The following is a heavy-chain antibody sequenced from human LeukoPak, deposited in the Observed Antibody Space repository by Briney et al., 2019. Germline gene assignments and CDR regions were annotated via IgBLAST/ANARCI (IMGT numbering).Heavy chain of an antibody. V-gene: IGHV3-23*01. Sequence: GGSLRLPCAASGFTFSSYAMSWVRQAPGKGLEWVSAISGSGGSTYYADSVKGRFTISRDNSKNTLYLQMNSLRAEDTAVYYCAASLIAARLRIPLWGQGTLVTVSS. J-gene: IGHJ4*02. CDR3: AASLIAARLRIPL. CDR1: GFTFSSYA. CDR2: ISGSGGST. D-gene: IGHD6-6*01.